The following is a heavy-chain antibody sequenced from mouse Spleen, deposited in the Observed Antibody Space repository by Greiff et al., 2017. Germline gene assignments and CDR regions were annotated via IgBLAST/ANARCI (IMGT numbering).Heavy chain of an antibody. Sequence: VQLQQSGAELMKPGASVKISCKATGYTFSSYWIEWVKQRPGHGLEWIGEILPGSGSTNYNEKFKGKATFTADTSSNTAYMQLSSLTSEDSAVYYCARSGDYDGLDYWGQGTTLTVSS. V-gene: IGHV1-9*01. CDR1: GYTFSSYW. CDR3: ARSGDYDGLDY. CDR2: ILPGSGST. D-gene: IGHD2-4*01. J-gene: IGHJ2*01.